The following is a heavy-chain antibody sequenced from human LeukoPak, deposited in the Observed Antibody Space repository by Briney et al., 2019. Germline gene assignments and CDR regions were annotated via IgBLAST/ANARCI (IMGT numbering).Heavy chain of an antibody. V-gene: IGHV4-61*02. CDR2: IYTSGST. J-gene: IGHJ5*02. D-gene: IGHD3-22*01. Sequence: SQTLSLTCTVSGGSISSGSYYWRWIRQPAGKGLEWIGRIYTSGSTNYNPSLKSRFTISVDTSKNQFSLKLSSVTAADTAVYYCAREDYYDSSGYYLNWFDHWGQGTLVTVSS. CDR3: AREDYYDSSGYYLNWFDH. CDR1: GGSISSGSYY.